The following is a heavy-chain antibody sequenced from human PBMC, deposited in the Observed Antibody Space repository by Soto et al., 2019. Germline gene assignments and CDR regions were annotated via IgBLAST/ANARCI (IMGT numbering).Heavy chain of an antibody. Sequence: ASVKVSCKASGYTFTSYAMHWVRQAPGQRLEWTGWINAGNGNTKYSQKFQGRVTITRDTSASTAYMELSSLRSEDTAVYYCARDPVRSPPDYWGQGTLVTVSS. CDR1: GYTFTSYA. V-gene: IGHV1-3*01. CDR2: INAGNGNT. D-gene: IGHD3-10*01. J-gene: IGHJ4*02. CDR3: ARDPVRSPPDY.